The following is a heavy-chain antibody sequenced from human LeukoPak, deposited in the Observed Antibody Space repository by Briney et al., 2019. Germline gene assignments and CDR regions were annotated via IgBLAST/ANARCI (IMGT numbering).Heavy chain of an antibody. D-gene: IGHD6-13*01. CDR2: IYSGGST. CDR3: AKDQQSSSWYRRSKHPAYYFDY. CDR1: GFTVSSNY. Sequence: GGSLRLSCAASGFTVSSNYMSWVRQAPGKGLEWVSVIYSGGSTYYADSVKGRFTISRDNSKNTLYLQMNSLRAEDTAVYYCAKDQQSSSWYRRSKHPAYYFDYWGQGTLVTVSS. V-gene: IGHV3-53*01. J-gene: IGHJ4*02.